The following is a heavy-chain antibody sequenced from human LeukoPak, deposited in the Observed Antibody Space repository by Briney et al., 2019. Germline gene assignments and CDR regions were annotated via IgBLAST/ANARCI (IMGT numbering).Heavy chain of an antibody. D-gene: IGHD2-2*01. J-gene: IGHJ5*02. Sequence: PSQTLSLTCTLSGGSISSGDYYWSWLRQPPGKGLEWIGYIYYSGSTYYNPSLKSRVTISVDTSKNQFSLKLSSVTAADTAVYYCAREGVVVPAAMNGFDPWGQGTLVTVSS. CDR2: IYYSGST. CDR1: GGSISSGDYY. CDR3: AREGVVVPAAMNGFDP. V-gene: IGHV4-30-4*01.